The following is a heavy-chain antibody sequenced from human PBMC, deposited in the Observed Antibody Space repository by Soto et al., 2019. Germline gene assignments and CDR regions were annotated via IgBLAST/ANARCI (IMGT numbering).Heavy chain of an antibody. J-gene: IGHJ4*02. CDR1: GYTFTSYY. Sequence: QVQLVQSGAEVKKPGASVKVSCKASGYTFTSYYMHWVRQAPGQGLEWMGIINPSGGSTSYAQKFQGRVTMTRDTSTSTVYMELSSLRSEDTAVYYCARSPVPADYGDYYFDYWGQGTLVTVSS. D-gene: IGHD4-17*01. CDR3: ARSPVPADYGDYYFDY. CDR2: INPSGGST. V-gene: IGHV1-46*01.